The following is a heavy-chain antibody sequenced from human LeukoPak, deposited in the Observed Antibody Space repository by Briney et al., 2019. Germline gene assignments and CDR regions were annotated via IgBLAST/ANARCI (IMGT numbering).Heavy chain of an antibody. CDR2: IKQDGSEK. CDR1: GFTFSSYW. CDR3: AKDLYNSGWYQLDY. D-gene: IGHD6-19*01. J-gene: IGHJ4*02. Sequence: GGSLRLSCAASGFTFSSYWMSWVRQAPGKGLEWVANIKQDGSEKYYVDSVKGRFTISRDNAKNSLYLQMNSLRAEDTAVYYCAKDLYNSGWYQLDYWGQGTLVTVSS. V-gene: IGHV3-7*01.